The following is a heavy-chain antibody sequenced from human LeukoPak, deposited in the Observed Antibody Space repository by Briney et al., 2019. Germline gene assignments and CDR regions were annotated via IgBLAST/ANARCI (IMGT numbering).Heavy chain of an antibody. J-gene: IGHJ4*02. CDR2: IYYSGRS. V-gene: IGHV4-31*03. D-gene: IGHD2-2*02. CDR3: ARMIGMGCRSTSCYTIDY. CDR1: GGSITRGGYY. Sequence: PSETLSLTCTVSGGSITRGGYYWSWVRHHPGKGLEWIVYIYYSGRSYNNPSLKRRVTISLDTSKNQFSLKLSSVTAADTTVYCCARMIGMGCRSTSCYTIDYWGQGTLVTVSS.